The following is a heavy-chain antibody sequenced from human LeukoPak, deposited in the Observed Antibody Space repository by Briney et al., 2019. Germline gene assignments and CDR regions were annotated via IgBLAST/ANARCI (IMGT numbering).Heavy chain of an antibody. CDR2: IYSGGST. D-gene: IGHD6-19*01. J-gene: IGHJ6*04. CDR3: ARAGGDMAAAGTRGGYSSGWYGYYYYGMDV. Sequence: PGGSLRLSCAASGFTVSSNYMSWVRQAPGKGLEWVSVIYSGGSTYYADSVKGRFTISRDNSKNTLYPQMNSLRAEDTAVYYCARAGGDMAAAGTRGGYSSGWYGYYYYGMDVWGKGTTVTVSS. V-gene: IGHV3-53*01. CDR1: GFTVSSNY.